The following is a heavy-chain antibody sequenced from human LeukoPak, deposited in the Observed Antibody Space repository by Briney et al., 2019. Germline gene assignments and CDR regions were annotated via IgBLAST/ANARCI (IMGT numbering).Heavy chain of an antibody. J-gene: IGHJ6*03. D-gene: IGHD6-13*01. CDR1: GYSFTSYW. CDR2: IYPGDSDT. V-gene: IGHV5-51*01. CDR3: ARHHSSSWYEHHYYYMDV. Sequence: GESLKISCKGSGYSFTSYWIGWVRQMPGKGLEWMGIIYPGDSDTRYSPSFQGQVTISADKSISTAYLQWSSLKASDTAMYYCARHHSSSWYEHHYYYMDVWGKGTTVTVSS.